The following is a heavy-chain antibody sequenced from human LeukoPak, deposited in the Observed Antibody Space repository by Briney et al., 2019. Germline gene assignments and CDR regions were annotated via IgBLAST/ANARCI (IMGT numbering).Heavy chain of an antibody. CDR3: ARAGARWNGAVAGQRGRNWFDP. CDR1: GYTFTDYY. Sequence: ASVKVSCKSSGYTFTDYYMHWVRQAPGQGLEWMGWINPKSGGTNYAQNFQGRVTMTRNTSISTAYMELSRLRSDDTAVYYCARAGARWNGAVAGQRGRNWFDPWGQGTLVTVSS. CDR2: INPKSGGT. V-gene: IGHV1-2*02. J-gene: IGHJ5*02. D-gene: IGHD6-19*01.